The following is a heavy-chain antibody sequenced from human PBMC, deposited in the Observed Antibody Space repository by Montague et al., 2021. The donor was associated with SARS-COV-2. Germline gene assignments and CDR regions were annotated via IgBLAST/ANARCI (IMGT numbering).Heavy chain of an antibody. J-gene: IGHJ3*02. V-gene: IGHV4-59*01. CDR3: ARGSGWMGNAFDI. CDR2: IYYSGST. CDR1: GASISSYY. Sequence: SETLSLTCTVSGASISSYYWSWIRQPPGKGLEWIGYIYYSGSTNYNPSLKSRVTISVDTSKNRFSLKLSSVTAADTAVYYCARGSGWMGNAFDIWGQGTMVTVSS. D-gene: IGHD6-19*01.